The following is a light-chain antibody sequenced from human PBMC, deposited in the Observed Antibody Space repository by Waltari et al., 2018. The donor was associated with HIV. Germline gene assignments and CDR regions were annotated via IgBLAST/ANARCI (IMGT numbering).Light chain of an antibody. CDR3: QAYDSSLSGYV. CDR1: SSNIGAGYQ. J-gene: IGLJ1*01. V-gene: IGLV1-40*01. Sequence: QSVLTQPPSVSGAPGQRVTISCTGSSSNIGAGYQVHWYQQLPGTAPKLLIYGNGSRPSGVPDRFSGSKSGTSASLAITGLQAEDEADYHCQAYDSSLSGYVFGTGTKVTVL. CDR2: GNG.